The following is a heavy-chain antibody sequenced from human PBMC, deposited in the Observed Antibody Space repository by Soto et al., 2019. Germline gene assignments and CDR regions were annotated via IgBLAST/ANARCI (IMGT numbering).Heavy chain of an antibody. J-gene: IGHJ4*02. V-gene: IGHV3-33*01. D-gene: IGHD2-21*01. CDR2: IWDDGSNK. CDR3: ATLRGDPFDY. CDR1: GFTFSSYG. Sequence: GGSLRLSCAASGFTFSSYGMHWVRQAPGKGLEWVAVIWDDGSNKYYAASVKGRFTISRDNSKNTLYLQMNSLRAEDTAVYYCATLRGDPFDYWGQGTLVTVSS.